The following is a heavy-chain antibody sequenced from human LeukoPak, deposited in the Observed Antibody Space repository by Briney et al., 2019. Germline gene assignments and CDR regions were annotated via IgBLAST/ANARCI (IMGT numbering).Heavy chain of an antibody. CDR1: GYSFTSYW. J-gene: IGHJ4*02. CDR2: IYPGDSDT. D-gene: IGHD6-19*01. Sequence: GESLKISCKGSGYSFTSYWIGWVRQMPGKGLEWMGIIYPGDSDTRYSPSFQGQVTISADKSISTAYLQWSSLKASDTAMYYCAITTPLIAVAGSFVDYWGQGTLVTVSS. V-gene: IGHV5-51*01. CDR3: AITTPLIAVAGSFVDY.